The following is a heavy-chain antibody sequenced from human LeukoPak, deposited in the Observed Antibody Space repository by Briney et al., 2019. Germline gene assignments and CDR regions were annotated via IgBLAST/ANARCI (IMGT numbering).Heavy chain of an antibody. V-gene: IGHV1-2*02. CDR2: INPNRGGT. Sequence: ASVKVSCKASGYTFTGYYMHWVRQAPGQGLEWMGWINPNRGGTNYAQKFQGRVTMTRDTSISTAYMELSRLRSDDTAVYYCARVGYCSSTSCSYFDYWGQGILVTVSS. CDR1: GYTFTGYY. J-gene: IGHJ4*02. CDR3: ARVGYCSSTSCSYFDY. D-gene: IGHD2-2*01.